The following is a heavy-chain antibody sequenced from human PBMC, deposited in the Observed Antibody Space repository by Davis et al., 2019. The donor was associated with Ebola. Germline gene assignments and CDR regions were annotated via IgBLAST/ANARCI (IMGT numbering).Heavy chain of an antibody. Sequence: GESLKISCAASGFTVSSNYMSWVRQAPGKGLEWVSVIYSGGSTYYADSVKGRFTISRDNAKNSLYLQMNSLRAEDTAVYYCARVGGTMVRGVIGYWGQGTLVTVSS. J-gene: IGHJ4*02. CDR2: IYSGGST. CDR3: ARVGGTMVRGVIGY. CDR1: GFTVSSNY. D-gene: IGHD3-10*01. V-gene: IGHV3-53*01.